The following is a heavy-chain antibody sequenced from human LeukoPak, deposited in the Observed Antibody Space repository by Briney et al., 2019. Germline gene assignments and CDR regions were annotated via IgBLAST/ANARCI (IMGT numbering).Heavy chain of an antibody. J-gene: IGHJ4*02. V-gene: IGHV4-59*01. CDR2: IYYSGST. CDR3: ASAPDYYDSSGWEYYFDY. CDR1: GGSISSYY. D-gene: IGHD3-22*01. Sequence: SETLSLTCTVSGGSISSYYWSWIRQPPGKGLEWIGYIYYSGSTNYNPSLKSRVTISVDTSKNQFSLKLSSVTAADTAVYYCASAPDYYDSSGWEYYFDYWGQGTLVTVSS.